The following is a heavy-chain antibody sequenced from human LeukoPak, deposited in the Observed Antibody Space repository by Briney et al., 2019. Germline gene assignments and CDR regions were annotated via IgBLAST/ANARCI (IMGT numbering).Heavy chain of an antibody. Sequence: ASVKVSCKASGYTFTGYYMHWVRQAPGQGLEWMGWVNPNGGATNYAQKFQGRVTMTRDTSISTAYMDLSRLRSEDTPVYYCARAAVTTLPYFDYWGQGTLVTVSS. J-gene: IGHJ4*02. CDR1: GYTFTGYY. CDR2: VNPNGGAT. V-gene: IGHV1-2*02. CDR3: ARAAVTTLPYFDY. D-gene: IGHD4-17*01.